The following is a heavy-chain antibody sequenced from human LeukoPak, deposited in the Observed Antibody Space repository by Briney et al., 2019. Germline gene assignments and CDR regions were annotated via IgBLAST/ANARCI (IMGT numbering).Heavy chain of an antibody. CDR3: ATIVWSGYYRVDY. D-gene: IGHD3-3*01. V-gene: IGHV3-30-3*01. Sequence: GRSLRLSCAASGFTFSSYAMHWVRQAPGKGLEWVAVISYDGSNKYYADSVKGRFTISRDNSKNTLYLQMNSLRAEDTAVYYCATIVWSGYYRVDYWGQGTLVTVSS. CDR1: GFTFSSYA. J-gene: IGHJ4*02. CDR2: ISYDGSNK.